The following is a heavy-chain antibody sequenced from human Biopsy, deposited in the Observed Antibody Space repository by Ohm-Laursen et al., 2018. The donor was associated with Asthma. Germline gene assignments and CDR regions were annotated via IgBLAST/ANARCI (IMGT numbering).Heavy chain of an antibody. J-gene: IGHJ4*02. Sequence: SQTLSLTCSLSSGSGGYMRSGNYYWGWIRQHPGKGLEWIGFIYYSGSTYYNPSLKSRVSISIDTSKNQFSLKLSSVTAADTAVYYCARAQDYYDSRGYYRSFDYWGQGTLATVSS. CDR3: ARAQDYYDSRGYYRSFDY. CDR1: SGSGGYMRSGNYY. D-gene: IGHD3-22*01. CDR2: IYYSGST. V-gene: IGHV4-31*02.